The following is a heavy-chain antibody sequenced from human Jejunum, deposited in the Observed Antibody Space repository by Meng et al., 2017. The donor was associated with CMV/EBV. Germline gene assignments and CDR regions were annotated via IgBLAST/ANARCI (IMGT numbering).Heavy chain of an antibody. CDR3: ARKVGATDYFDY. CDR2: IYYSGST. CDR1: GASISSTSYY. J-gene: IGHJ4*02. V-gene: IGHV4-39*07. Sequence: QLQLKESGPVLVKPSETLSPTCIAAGASISSTSYYWGWIRQPPGKGLEWIGSIYYSGSTYYNPSLKSRVTISIDTSKNQFSLKLSSVTAADTAVYYCARKVGATDYFDYWGQGTLVTVSS. D-gene: IGHD1-26*01.